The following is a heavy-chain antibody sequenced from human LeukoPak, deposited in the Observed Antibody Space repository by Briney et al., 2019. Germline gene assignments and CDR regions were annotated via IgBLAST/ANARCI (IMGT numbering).Heavy chain of an antibody. V-gene: IGHV3-20*04. CDR1: GFTFDDYG. D-gene: IGHD3-10*01. Sequence: GGSLRLSCAASGFTFDDYGMSWVRQAPGKGLEWVSGINWNGGSTGYADSVKGRFTISRDNAKNSLYLQMNSQRAEDTALYYCARVRYGSGSYYNYYYYYMDVWGKGTTVTVSS. CDR3: ARVRYGSGSYYNYYYYYMDV. J-gene: IGHJ6*03. CDR2: INWNGGST.